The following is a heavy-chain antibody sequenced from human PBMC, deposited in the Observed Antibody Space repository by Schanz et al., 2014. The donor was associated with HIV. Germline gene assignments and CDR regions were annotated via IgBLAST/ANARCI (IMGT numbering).Heavy chain of an antibody. Sequence: QVQLQESGPGLVKPSETLSLTCTVSGASIISYYWSWIRQPPGKGLEWIGYMYYSGSSKNNPSLKSRVTISVDTSKNQFSLKLSSVTAADTAVYYCARVGRAAAGFIYYYGMDVWGQGTTVTVSS. D-gene: IGHD6-13*01. CDR3: ARVGRAAAGFIYYYGMDV. J-gene: IGHJ6*02. V-gene: IGHV4-59*01. CDR2: MYYSGSS. CDR1: GASIISYY.